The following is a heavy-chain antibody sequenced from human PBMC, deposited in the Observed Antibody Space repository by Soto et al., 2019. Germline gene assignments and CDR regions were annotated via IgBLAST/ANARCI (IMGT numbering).Heavy chain of an antibody. D-gene: IGHD3-9*01. V-gene: IGHV3-30*18. CDR3: AKNVLRYFDWSISNWFDP. J-gene: IGHJ5*02. Sequence: GGSLRLSCAASGFTFSSYGMHWVRQAPGKGLEWVAVISYDGSNKYYADSVKGRFTISRDNSKNTLYLQMNSLRAEDTAVYYCAKNVLRYFDWSISNWFDPWGQGTMVTVSS. CDR2: ISYDGSNK. CDR1: GFTFSSYG.